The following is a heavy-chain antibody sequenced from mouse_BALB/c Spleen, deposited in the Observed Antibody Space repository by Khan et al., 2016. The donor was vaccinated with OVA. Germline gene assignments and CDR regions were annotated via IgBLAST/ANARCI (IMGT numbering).Heavy chain of an antibody. CDR2: ISPGSGDT. CDR3: ARRNYFGYTVAY. J-gene: IGHJ3*01. V-gene: IGHV1-77*01. Sequence: QMQLEESGAELARPGASVKLSCKASGYTFTDYYINWVKQRTGQGLEWIGEISPGSGDTYYNERFKGKATLTADKSSSTAYMQLSSLTSAASAVYFCARRNYFGYTVAYWGQGTLVTVSA. D-gene: IGHD1-2*01. CDR1: GYTFTDYY.